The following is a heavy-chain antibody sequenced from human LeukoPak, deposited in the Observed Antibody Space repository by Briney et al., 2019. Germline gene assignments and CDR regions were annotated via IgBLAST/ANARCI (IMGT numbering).Heavy chain of an antibody. Sequence: PGGSLRLSCAASGFTFSSYSMNWVRQAPGKGLEWVSSISSSSSYIYYADSVKGRFTISRDNAKNSLYLQMNSLRAVDTAVYYCARDNIAVAGTADYWGQGTLVTVSS. J-gene: IGHJ4*02. D-gene: IGHD6-19*01. CDR2: ISSSSSYI. CDR3: ARDNIAVAGTADY. CDR1: GFTFSSYS. V-gene: IGHV3-21*01.